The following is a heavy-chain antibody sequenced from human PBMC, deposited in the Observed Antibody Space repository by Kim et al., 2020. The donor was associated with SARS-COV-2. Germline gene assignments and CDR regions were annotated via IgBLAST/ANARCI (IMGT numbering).Heavy chain of an antibody. V-gene: IGHV3-53*01. D-gene: IGHD3-10*01. Sequence: YYADSVKGRFTISRDNSKNTLYLQMNSLRAEDTAVYYCARRFTGSNGMDVWGQGTTVTVSS. CDR3: ARRFTGSNGMDV. J-gene: IGHJ6*02.